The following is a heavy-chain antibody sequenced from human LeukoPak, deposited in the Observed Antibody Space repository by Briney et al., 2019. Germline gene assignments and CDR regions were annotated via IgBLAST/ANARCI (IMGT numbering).Heavy chain of an antibody. CDR3: ARGPLYGDYDYYFDY. J-gene: IGHJ4*02. CDR1: GFTFSSYW. CDR2: IRQDGSEK. V-gene: IGHV3-7*01. D-gene: IGHD4-17*01. Sequence: GGSLRLSCAASGFTFSSYWMSWVRQAPGKGLEWVANIRQDGSEKYYVDSVKGRFTISRDNAKNSLYLQMNSLRAEDTAVYYCARGPLYGDYDYYFDYWGQGTLVTVSS.